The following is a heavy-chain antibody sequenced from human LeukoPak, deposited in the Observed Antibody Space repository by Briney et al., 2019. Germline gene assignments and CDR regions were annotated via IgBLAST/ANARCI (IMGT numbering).Heavy chain of an antibody. Sequence: SETLSLTCVVYGGSFSGYYWSWIRQPPGKGLEWIGEINHSGSTNYNPSLKSRVTISVDTSKNQFSLKLSSVTAADTAVYYCARGLGYSGYEYDYWGQGTLVTVSS. CDR1: GGSFSGYY. CDR2: INHSGST. CDR3: ARGLGYSGYEYDY. V-gene: IGHV4-34*01. J-gene: IGHJ4*02. D-gene: IGHD5-12*01.